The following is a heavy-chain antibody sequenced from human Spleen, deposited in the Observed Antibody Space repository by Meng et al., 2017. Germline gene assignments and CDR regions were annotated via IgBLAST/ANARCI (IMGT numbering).Heavy chain of an antibody. CDR1: GFTFSSYW. J-gene: IGHJ4*02. D-gene: IGHD3-3*01. CDR2: IVSDGGIT. Sequence: GESLKISCAASGFTFSSYWMHWVRQPPGKGLEWISRIVSDGGITTYADSVKGRFTVSRDNAKNTLYLQMNSLGADDTAVYYCARDLAWVLFDYWGQGALVTVSS. CDR3: ARDLAWVLFDY. V-gene: IGHV3-74*01.